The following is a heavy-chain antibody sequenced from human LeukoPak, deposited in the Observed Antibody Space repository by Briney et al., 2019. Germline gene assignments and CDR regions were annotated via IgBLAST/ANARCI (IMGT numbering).Heavy chain of an antibody. CDR1: GFTFSSYS. D-gene: IGHD1-1*01. J-gene: IGHJ4*02. Sequence: GGSLRLSCAASGFTFSSYSMNWVRQAPGKGLEWVSSISSSSSYIYYADSVKGRFTISRDNAKKSLYLQMKSLRAEDTGVYYCARGGGYTFDYWGQGTLVTVSS. V-gene: IGHV3-21*01. CDR2: ISSSSSYI. CDR3: ARGGGYTFDY.